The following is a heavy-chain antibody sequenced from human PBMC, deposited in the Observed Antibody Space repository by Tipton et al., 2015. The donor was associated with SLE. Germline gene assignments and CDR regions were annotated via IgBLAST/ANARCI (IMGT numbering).Heavy chain of an antibody. CDR2: IYHSGST. CDR1: GASISTSY. V-gene: IGHV4-38-2*02. Sequence: TLSLTCTVSGASISTSYWSWIRQPAGKGLEWIGSIYHSGSTYYNPSLKSRVTISVDTSKNQFSLKLSSVTAADTAVYYCARDLLYYYDSSGYYHHDAFDIWGQGTMVTVSS. D-gene: IGHD3-22*01. J-gene: IGHJ3*02. CDR3: ARDLLYYYDSSGYYHHDAFDI.